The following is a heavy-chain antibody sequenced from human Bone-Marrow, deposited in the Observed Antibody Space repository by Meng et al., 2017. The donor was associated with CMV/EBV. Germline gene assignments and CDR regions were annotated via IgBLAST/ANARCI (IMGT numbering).Heavy chain of an antibody. CDR2: ISFDGTNK. CDR3: ARDLYDYESSGYFDH. J-gene: IGHJ4*02. CDR1: GFTFGHYA. D-gene: IGHD3-22*01. V-gene: IGHV3-30*04. Sequence: GGSLRLSCAASGFTFGHYAIHWVRQAPGKGLEWVAVISFDGTNKYYADSVKGRFTISRDNSKNRLYLQMNSLTPEDTAVYYCARDLYDYESSGYFDHCGLGRLVTVSS.